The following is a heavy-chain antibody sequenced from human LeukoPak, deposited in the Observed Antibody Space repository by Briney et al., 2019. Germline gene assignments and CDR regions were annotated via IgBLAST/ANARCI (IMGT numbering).Heavy chain of an antibody. V-gene: IGHV3-7*01. CDR2: INQDGSER. J-gene: IGHJ3*01. CDR1: GFTFSNYW. Sequence: GGSLRLSCAVSGFTFSNYWMSWVRQAPAKGLEWVAYINQDGSERYYVDSMEGRFTISRDNAEKSLFLQMNNLRVEVTALYCCARYESYLDAVDFWGQGTLVTVAS. CDR3: ARYESYLDAVDF. D-gene: IGHD1-26*01.